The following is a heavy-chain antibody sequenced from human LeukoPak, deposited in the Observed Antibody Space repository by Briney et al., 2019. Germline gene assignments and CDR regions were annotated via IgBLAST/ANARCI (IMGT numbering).Heavy chain of an antibody. CDR3: AFDCSGGSCYIN. CDR2: IKQDGSEK. CDR1: GFTFSSYW. J-gene: IGHJ4*02. V-gene: IGHV3-7*03. D-gene: IGHD2-15*01. Sequence: AGGSLRLSCAASGFTFSSYWMSWVRQAPGKGLEWVANIKQDGSEKYYVDSVKGRFTIFRDNAKNSLYLQMNSLRAEDTAVYYCAFDCSGGSCYINWGQGTLVTVSS.